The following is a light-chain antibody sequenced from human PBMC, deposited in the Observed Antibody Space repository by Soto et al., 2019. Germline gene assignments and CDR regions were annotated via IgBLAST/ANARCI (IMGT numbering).Light chain of an antibody. CDR3: QQYNYWPET. Sequence: TVMTQAPETRSVSPGERPTLCCRASQSVSSKFAWYPQKPGQXPRXXIYGASTRATDVPARFSGSRYGTEGTLAISCLQSEDGEVYDGQQYNYWPETFGQGTKVDIK. CDR1: QSVSSK. J-gene: IGKJ1*01. CDR2: GAS. V-gene: IGKV3-15*01.